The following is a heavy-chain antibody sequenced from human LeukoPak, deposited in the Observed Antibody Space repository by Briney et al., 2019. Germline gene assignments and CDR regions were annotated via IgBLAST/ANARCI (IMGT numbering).Heavy chain of an antibody. D-gene: IGHD6-19*01. CDR2: ISGSGDST. J-gene: IGHJ4*02. CDR1: GFTFSSYA. Sequence: GGSLRLSCAASGFTFSSYAMSWVRQAPGKGLEWVSAISGSGDSTYYGDSVKGRFTISRDNSKNTLYLQMNSLRAEDTAVYYCANSGIRSSGWFDYWGQGTLVTVSS. CDR3: ANSGIRSSGWFDY. V-gene: IGHV3-23*01.